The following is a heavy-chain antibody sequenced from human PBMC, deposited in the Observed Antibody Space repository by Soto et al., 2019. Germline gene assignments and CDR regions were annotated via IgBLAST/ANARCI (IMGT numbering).Heavy chain of an antibody. Sequence: SETLSLTCTVSGGSISSGDYYWSWIRQPPGKGLEWIGYIYYSGSTYYNPSLKSRVTISVDTSKNQFSLKLSSVTDADTEGYYCDSYRDEFDYGGQGTLVTV. CDR2: IYYSGST. CDR1: GGSISSGDYY. J-gene: IGHJ4*02. D-gene: IGHD1-26*01. V-gene: IGHV4-30-4*01. CDR3: DSYRDEFDY.